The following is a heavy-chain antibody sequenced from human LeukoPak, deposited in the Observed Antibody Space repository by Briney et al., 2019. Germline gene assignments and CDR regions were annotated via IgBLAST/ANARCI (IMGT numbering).Heavy chain of an antibody. Sequence: GRSLRLSCAASGFTFDDYAMHWVRQAPGKGLEWVSGISWNSGSIGYADSVKGRFTISRDNAKNSLYLQMNSLRAEDTALYYCAKDIRLIYDSSGHYTSWGQGTLVTVSS. V-gene: IGHV3-9*01. CDR3: AKDIRLIYDSSGHYTS. CDR1: GFTFDDYA. D-gene: IGHD3-22*01. J-gene: IGHJ5*02. CDR2: ISWNSGSI.